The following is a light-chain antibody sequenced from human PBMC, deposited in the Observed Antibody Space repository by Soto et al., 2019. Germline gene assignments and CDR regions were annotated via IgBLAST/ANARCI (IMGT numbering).Light chain of an antibody. J-gene: IGKJ1*01. CDR2: KAS. Sequence: DIQMTQSPSTLSASVGDRVTITCRASQSIVTWLAWYQQKPGKAPNLLIYKASHLESGVPSRFSGSGSGTEFTLTISSLQPGDFATYYCQHYNSYSEAFGQGTKVDIK. CDR3: QHYNSYSEA. V-gene: IGKV1-5*03. CDR1: QSIVTW.